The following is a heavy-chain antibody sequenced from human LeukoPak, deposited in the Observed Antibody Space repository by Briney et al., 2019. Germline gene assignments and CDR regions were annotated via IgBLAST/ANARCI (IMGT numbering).Heavy chain of an antibody. CDR2: ISYSGST. J-gene: IGHJ5*02. CDR1: GGSMSSYY. V-gene: IGHV4-59*08. CDR3: ARSGVPPLSWVAP. Sequence: SETLSLTCTVSGGSMSSYYWSWIRQPPGKGLEWIGYISYSGSTNYNPSLKSRITISVDTSKNQFSLKLSSVTAADTAVYYCARSGVPPLSWVAPWAQGTLVTVSS. D-gene: IGHD7-27*01.